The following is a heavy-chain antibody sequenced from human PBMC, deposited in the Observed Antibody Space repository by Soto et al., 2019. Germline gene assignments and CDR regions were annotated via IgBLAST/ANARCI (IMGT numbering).Heavy chain of an antibody. CDR2: IYHTGTT. D-gene: IGHD2-15*01. Sequence: QLRESGPGLVKPSGTLSLTCFVSGASISSTYWWSWVRQTPGKRLEWIGQIYHTGTTSYTPSLKNRATRSLDTSNNPFSLSLTSMTAADTAVYYCATLPPRIVVVMTDLPTWGQGTLVTVSS. CDR3: ATLPPRIVVVMTDLPT. V-gene: IGHV4-4*02. CDR1: GASISSTYW. J-gene: IGHJ5*02.